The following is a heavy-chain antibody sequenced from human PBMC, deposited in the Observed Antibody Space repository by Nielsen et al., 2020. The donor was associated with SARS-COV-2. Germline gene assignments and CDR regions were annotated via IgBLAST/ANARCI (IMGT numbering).Heavy chain of an antibody. CDR2: ISYDGSNK. CDR3: AREQQSSGWPDYGMDV. V-gene: IGHV3-30*03. J-gene: IGHJ6*02. Sequence: GESLKISCAASGFTFSSYGMHWVRQAPGKGLEWVAVISYDGSNKYYADSVKGRFTISRDNSKNTLYLQMNSLRAEDTAVYYCAREQQSSGWPDYGMDVWGQGTTVTVSS. CDR1: GFTFSSYG. D-gene: IGHD6-19*01.